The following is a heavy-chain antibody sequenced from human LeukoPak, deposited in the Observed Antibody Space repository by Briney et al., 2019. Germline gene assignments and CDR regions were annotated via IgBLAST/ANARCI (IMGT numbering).Heavy chain of an antibody. D-gene: IGHD3-3*01. J-gene: IGHJ3*02. Sequence: SETLSLTCTVSGCSISSGAYYWIWIRQYTGKGLECIGCIYYSGSTYYNPSLKSLVTISVDTSKNHFSLKLSSVTAADSAVYYCARSLGSGDDAFDIWGQGTMVTVSS. CDR3: ARSLGSGDDAFDI. CDR1: GCSISSGAYY. CDR2: IYYSGST. V-gene: IGHV4-31*01.